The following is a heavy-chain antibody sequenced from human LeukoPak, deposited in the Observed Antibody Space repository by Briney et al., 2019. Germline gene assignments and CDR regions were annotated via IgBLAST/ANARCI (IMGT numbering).Heavy chain of an antibody. Sequence: KPSETLSLTCTVSGGSISSYYWSWIRQPPGKGLEWIGYIYYSGSTYYNPSLKSRVTISVGTSKNQFSLKLSSVTAADTAVYYCAREYSSGNWFDPWGQGTLVTVSS. CDR3: AREYSSGNWFDP. CDR2: IYYSGST. D-gene: IGHD6-19*01. J-gene: IGHJ5*02. CDR1: GGSISSYY. V-gene: IGHV4-59*12.